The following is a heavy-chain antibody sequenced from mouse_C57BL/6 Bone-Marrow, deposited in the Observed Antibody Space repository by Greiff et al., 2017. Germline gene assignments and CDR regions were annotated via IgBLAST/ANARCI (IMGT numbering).Heavy chain of an antibody. V-gene: IGHV1-47*01. J-gene: IGHJ3*01. CDR1: GYTFTTYP. CDR2: FHPYNDDT. Sequence: VKLMESGAELVKPGASVKMSCKASGYTFTTYPIEWMKQNHGKSLEWIGNFHPYNDDTKYNEKFKGKATLTVEKSSSTVYLELSRLTSDDSAVYYCARKGTGSSWFAYWGQGTLVTVSA. D-gene: IGHD4-1*01. CDR3: ARKGTGSSWFAY.